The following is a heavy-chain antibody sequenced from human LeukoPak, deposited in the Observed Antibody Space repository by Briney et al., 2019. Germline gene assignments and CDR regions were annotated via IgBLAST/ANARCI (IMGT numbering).Heavy chain of an antibody. CDR1: GFIISGDY. Sequence: GGSLRLSCAASGFIISGDYMHWVRQVPGKGLVWVSRINGGGSGADYADSVKGRFTISRDNAKNTLYLQMNSLRAEDTAVYYCARSFYYGSGSHGMDVWGQGTTVTVSS. J-gene: IGHJ6*02. D-gene: IGHD3-10*01. V-gene: IGHV3-74*01. CDR2: INGGGSGA. CDR3: ARSFYYGSGSHGMDV.